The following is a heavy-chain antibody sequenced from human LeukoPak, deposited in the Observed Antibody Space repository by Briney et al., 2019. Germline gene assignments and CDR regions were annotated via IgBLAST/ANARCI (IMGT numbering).Heavy chain of an antibody. CDR1: GFRFTSFD. CDR2: MNPNNGNT. V-gene: IGHV1-8*01. J-gene: IGHJ5*02. D-gene: IGHD3-10*01. CDR3: VRDGEGVAISVNYWFDP. Sequence: ASVKVSCKASGFRFTSFDINWVRQANGQGFEWMGWMNPNNGNTGYAQKFQGRVTMTRDTSISTAYMELRDLTSEDTAVYYCVRDGEGVAISVNYWFDPWGQGTLVTVSS.